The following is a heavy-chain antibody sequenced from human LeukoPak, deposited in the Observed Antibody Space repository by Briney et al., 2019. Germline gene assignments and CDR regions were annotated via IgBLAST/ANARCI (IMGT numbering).Heavy chain of an antibody. CDR2: IKQDGSET. Sequence: GGSLRLSCAASGFTFSNYWMNWVRQAPGKGLEWVANIKQDGSETYYVDSVKGRFTISRDNAKNSLYLQMNSLRDEDTAVYYCARGGGSGWYLDYWGQGTLVTVSS. CDR3: ARGGGSGWYLDY. D-gene: IGHD6-19*01. V-gene: IGHV3-7*01. J-gene: IGHJ4*02. CDR1: GFTFSNYW.